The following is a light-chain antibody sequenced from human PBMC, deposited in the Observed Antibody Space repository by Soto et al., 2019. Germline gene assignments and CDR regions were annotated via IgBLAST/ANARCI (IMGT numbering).Light chain of an antibody. CDR3: QQYYSTPNC. V-gene: IGKV4-1*01. CDR1: QSVLDSSNNKNY. CDR2: WAS. Sequence: DIVMTPAPDSLAVSLGERATINCKSSQSVLDSSNNKNYLAWYQQKPGQPPKLLIYWASTRESGVPDRWSGSGSATDFTLTISGLKGEDVAVYYCQQYYSTPNCFGQGNKLEIK. J-gene: IGKJ2*03.